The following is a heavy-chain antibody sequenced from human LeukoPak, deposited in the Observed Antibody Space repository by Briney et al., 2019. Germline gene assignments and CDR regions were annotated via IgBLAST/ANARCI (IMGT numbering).Heavy chain of an antibody. CDR1: GFTFSSYA. CDR2: ISGSGVST. CDR3: ASGRGSYSPDY. Sequence: GGSLRLSCAASGFTFSSYAMSWVRQAPGKGLEWVSAISGSGVSTYYADSVKGRFTISRDNPKNSLYLQMTSLRADDTAVYYCASGRGSYSPDYWGQGTLVTVSS. J-gene: IGHJ4*02. D-gene: IGHD1-26*01. V-gene: IGHV3-23*01.